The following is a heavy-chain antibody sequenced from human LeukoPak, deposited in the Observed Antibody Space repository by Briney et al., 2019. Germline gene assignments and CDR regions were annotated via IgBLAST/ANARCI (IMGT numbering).Heavy chain of an antibody. CDR2: IIAYNGNT. V-gene: IGHV1-18*01. Sequence: ASVKVSCKASAYTFTSYGISWVRPAPEQGLEWMGWIIAYNGNTNYAQKLQGRVTMTTDTSTSTAYMELRSLRSDDTAVYYCARDSNIVVVVAAKGGFDYWGQGTLVTVSS. CDR1: AYTFTSYG. J-gene: IGHJ4*02. CDR3: ARDSNIVVVVAAKGGFDY. D-gene: IGHD2-15*01.